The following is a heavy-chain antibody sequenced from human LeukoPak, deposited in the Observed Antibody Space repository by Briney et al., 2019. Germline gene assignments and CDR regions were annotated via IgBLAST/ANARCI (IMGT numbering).Heavy chain of an antibody. D-gene: IGHD3-22*01. CDR1: GFIFGNFA. CDR2: LSGDGTIT. Sequence: GGSLRLSCSASGFIFGNFAMSWVRQAPGKGSEWVAGLSGDGTITSYSDAVKGRFAISRDNFRETVYLQMNSLRAEDTGTYFCTKGDSSGLSYLERFDCWGQGTLVAVSS. J-gene: IGHJ4*02. V-gene: IGHV3-23*01. CDR3: TKGDSSGLSYLERFDC.